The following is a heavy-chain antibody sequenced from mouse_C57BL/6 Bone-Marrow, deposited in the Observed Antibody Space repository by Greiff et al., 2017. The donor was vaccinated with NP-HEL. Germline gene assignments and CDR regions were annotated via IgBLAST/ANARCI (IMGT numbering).Heavy chain of an antibody. CDR2: IDPSDSYT. CDR1: GYTFTSYW. D-gene: IGHD1-1*01. Sequence: QLKQPGAELVMPGASVKLSCKASGYTFTSYWMHWVKQRPGQGLEWIGEIDPSDSYTNYNQKFKGKSTLTVDKSSSTAYMQLSSLTSEDSAVYYCARETVVAYYYAMDYWGQGTSVTVSS. J-gene: IGHJ4*01. CDR3: ARETVVAYYYAMDY. V-gene: IGHV1-69*01.